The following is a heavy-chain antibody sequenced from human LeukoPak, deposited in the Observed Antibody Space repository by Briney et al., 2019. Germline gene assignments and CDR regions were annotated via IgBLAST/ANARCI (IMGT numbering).Heavy chain of an antibody. CDR1: GSRFSNYW. CDR2: IYPGDYET. Sequence: GESLKISSEGSGSRFSNYWIGWVRPVPGKGLEWMGIIYPGDYETIYSPSFQGLVTISVDKSISTAYLQWSSLKASDTAMYYCAIPPGYCGNDCSFDHWGQGTLVTVSS. CDR3: AIPPGYCGNDCSFDH. V-gene: IGHV5-51*01. D-gene: IGHD2-21*02. J-gene: IGHJ4*02.